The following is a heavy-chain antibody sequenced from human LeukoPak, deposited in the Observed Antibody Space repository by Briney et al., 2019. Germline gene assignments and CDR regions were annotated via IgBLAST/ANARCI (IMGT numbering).Heavy chain of an antibody. D-gene: IGHD4-17*01. V-gene: IGHV3-53*01. Sequence: GGSLRLSCAASGFTVSSNYMSWVRQAPGKGLEWVSVIYSGGSTYYADSVKGRFTISRDNSKNTLYLQMNSLRAEDTAVYYCASPSLIHGDYLRSFDYWGQGTLVTVSS. J-gene: IGHJ4*02. CDR1: GFTVSSNY. CDR3: ASPSLIHGDYLRSFDY. CDR2: IYSGGST.